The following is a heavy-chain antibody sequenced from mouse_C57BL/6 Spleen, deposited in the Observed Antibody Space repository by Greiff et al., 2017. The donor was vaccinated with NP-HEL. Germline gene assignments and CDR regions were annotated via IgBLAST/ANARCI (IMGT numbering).Heavy chain of an antibody. V-gene: IGHV1-81*01. J-gene: IGHJ1*03. CDR3: ERGVGNYGGYLDFDV. Sequence: VQLQESGAELARPGASVKLSCKASGYTFTSYGISWVKQRTGQGLEWIGEIYPRSGNTYYNEKFKGKATLTADKSSSTAYMALRSLTSEDSAVYFGERGVGNYGGYLDFDVWGTGTTVTVAS. D-gene: IGHD2-1*01. CDR1: GYTFTSYG. CDR2: IYPRSGNT.